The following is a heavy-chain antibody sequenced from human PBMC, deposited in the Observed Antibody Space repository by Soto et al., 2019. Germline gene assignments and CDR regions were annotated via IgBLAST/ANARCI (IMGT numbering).Heavy chain of an antibody. V-gene: IGHV3-30*04. CDR2: TSPDGSKE. J-gene: IGHJ4*02. CDR1: GFTLSSFA. D-gene: IGHD6-19*01. Sequence: QVQLVESGGGVVQPGKSLRLSCAASGFTLSSFAMHCVRQAPGKGQEWVAVTSPDGSKEYYADSVKGRFTISRDNSKNTLYLQMNSLRADDTAVFYCARAEYTSGWYFMGIDYWGQGTLVTVSS. CDR3: ARAEYTSGWYFMGIDY.